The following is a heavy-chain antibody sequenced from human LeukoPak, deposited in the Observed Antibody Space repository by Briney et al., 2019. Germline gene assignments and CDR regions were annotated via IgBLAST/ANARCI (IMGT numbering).Heavy chain of an antibody. CDR1: GYTVIELS. D-gene: IGHD6-13*01. CDR2: FDPEDGET. J-gene: IGHJ4*02. CDR3: AQSSSWYGFDY. V-gene: IGHV1-24*01. Sequence: ASVKVSCKVSGYTVIELSMHWVRQSPGKGLEWMGGFDPEDGETIYAQKFQGRVTMTEDTSTDTAYMELSSLRSEDTAVYYCAQSSSWYGFDYWGQGTLVTVSS.